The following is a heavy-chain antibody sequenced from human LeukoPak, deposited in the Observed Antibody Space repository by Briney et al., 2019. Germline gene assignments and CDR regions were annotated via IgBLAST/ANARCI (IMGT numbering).Heavy chain of an antibody. J-gene: IGHJ5*02. V-gene: IGHV4-30-4*01. CDR3: ARPYYYDSRIDP. Sequence: PSETLSLTCTVSGDSISNSDFYWNWIRQPPGKGLEWIGYIYYSGTTYYNPSLKSRVSMFVDTFKNQFSLLLSSVSAADTAVYYCARPYYYDSRIDPWGQGILVTVSS. CDR1: GDSISNSDFY. CDR2: IYYSGTT. D-gene: IGHD3-22*01.